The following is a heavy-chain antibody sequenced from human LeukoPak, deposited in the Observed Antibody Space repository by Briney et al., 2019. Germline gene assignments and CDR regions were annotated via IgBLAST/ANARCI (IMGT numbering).Heavy chain of an antibody. D-gene: IGHD1-7*01. V-gene: IGHV3-30*02. J-gene: IGHJ4*02. Sequence: GGSLRLSCAASGFTFNSYGMHWVRQAPGKGLEWVAFIRYDGSKTYYADSVKGRFTISRDSSKNTNTFYLQMNSLRAEDTAVYYCTKDVGTGNTPYYFDSWGQGTLVTVSS. CDR1: GFTFNSYG. CDR2: IRYDGSKT. CDR3: TKDVGTGNTPYYFDS.